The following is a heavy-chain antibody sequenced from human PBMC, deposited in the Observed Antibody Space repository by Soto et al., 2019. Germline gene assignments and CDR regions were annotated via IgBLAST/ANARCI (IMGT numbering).Heavy chain of an antibody. J-gene: IGHJ6*02. Sequence: GASVKVSCKASGYTFTNYAMHWVGQAPGQRLEWMGWINAGNGNTKYSQKFQGRVTITRDTSASTAYMELSSLRSEDTAVYYCASPFMVRGVVGDYYYYGMDVWGQGTTVTVSS. V-gene: IGHV1-3*01. CDR3: ASPFMVRGVVGDYYYYGMDV. CDR2: INAGNGNT. CDR1: GYTFTNYA. D-gene: IGHD3-10*01.